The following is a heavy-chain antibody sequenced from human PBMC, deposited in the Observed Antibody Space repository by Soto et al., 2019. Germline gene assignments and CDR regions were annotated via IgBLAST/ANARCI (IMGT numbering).Heavy chain of an antibody. CDR1: GYSISSVSY. J-gene: IGHJ4*01. Sequence: SETLSLTCTVSGYSISSVSYWAWIRQPPGKGPEWISSIYHGGTTFYNTSLKIRITISVDTSNNQFSLKLTSVTAADTAVYYCARVHVMVVAGSTFYXWGHATLVTVSX. CDR3: ARVHVMVVAGSTFYX. V-gene: IGHV4-38-2*02. D-gene: IGHD6-19*01. CDR2: IYHGGTT.